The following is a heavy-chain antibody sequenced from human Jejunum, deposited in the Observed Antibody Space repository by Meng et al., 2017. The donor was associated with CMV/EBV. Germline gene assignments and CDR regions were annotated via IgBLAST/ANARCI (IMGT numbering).Heavy chain of an antibody. Sequence: QLQLQESGPGLLKPSETLSLTCTVSGGSIGTNIFYWGWIRQPPGKGLEWIGTIYYSGDTYYNPSLKSRVTLSLDTSKKQLSLRLSSVTAADTAVYYCAAGISNRWFYSWGQGTLVTVSS. CDR2: IYYSGDT. V-gene: IGHV4-39*07. CDR3: AAGISNRWFYS. D-gene: IGHD1-14*01. CDR1: GGSIGTNIFY. J-gene: IGHJ5*02.